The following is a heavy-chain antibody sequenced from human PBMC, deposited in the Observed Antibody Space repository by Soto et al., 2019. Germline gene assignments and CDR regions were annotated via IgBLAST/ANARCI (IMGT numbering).Heavy chain of an antibody. CDR1: GFTFSSYG. Sequence: PGGSLRLSCAASGFTFSSYGMHWVRQAPGKGLEWVAVIWYDGSNKYYADSVKGRFTISRDNSKNTLYLQMNSLRAEDTAVYYCARAHSSGYYYVYYYYYGMDVWGQGTTVTVSS. CDR3: ARAHSSGYYYVYYYYYGMDV. CDR2: IWYDGSNK. V-gene: IGHV3-33*01. J-gene: IGHJ6*02. D-gene: IGHD3-22*01.